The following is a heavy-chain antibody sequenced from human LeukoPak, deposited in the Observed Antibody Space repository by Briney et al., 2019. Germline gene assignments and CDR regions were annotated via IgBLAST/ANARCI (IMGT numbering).Heavy chain of an antibody. V-gene: IGHV3-30*01. Sequence: PGRSLRLSCAASGFTFSSYAMHWVRQAPGKGLEWVAVISYDGSNKYYADSVKGRFTISRDNSKNTLYLQMNSLRAEDTAVYYCARARANWNYGQVYFDYWGQGTLVTVSS. CDR1: GFTFSSYA. D-gene: IGHD1-7*01. CDR2: ISYDGSNK. J-gene: IGHJ4*02. CDR3: ARARANWNYGQVYFDY.